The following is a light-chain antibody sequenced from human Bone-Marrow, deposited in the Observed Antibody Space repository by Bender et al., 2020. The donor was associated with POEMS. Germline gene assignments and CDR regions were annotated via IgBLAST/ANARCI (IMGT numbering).Light chain of an antibody. CDR2: DVT. CDR3: CSYAGKEV. J-gene: IGLJ1*01. Sequence: QSALTQPRSVSGSPGQSVTLSCSGSPAHVGDFQYVSWYQQSPGKAPKLMLYDVTTRTSGVSTRFSGSKSGNTASLTISGLRAEDEADYYCCSYAGKEVFGSGTMVTVL. CDR1: PAHVGDFQY. V-gene: IGLV2-11*01.